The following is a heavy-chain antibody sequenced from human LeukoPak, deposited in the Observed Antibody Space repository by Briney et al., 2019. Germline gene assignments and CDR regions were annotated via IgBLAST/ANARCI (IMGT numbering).Heavy chain of an antibody. D-gene: IGHD3-10*01. CDR1: GGSISSGGYY. V-gene: IGHV4-31*03. CDR3: AGLWFGELLSDDY. J-gene: IGHJ4*02. Sequence: TLSLTCTVSGGSISSGGYYWSWIRQHPGKGLEWIGYIYYSGSTYYNPSLKSRVTISVDTSKNQFSLKLSSVTAADTAVYYCAGLWFGELLSDDYWGQGTLVTVSS. CDR2: IYYSGST.